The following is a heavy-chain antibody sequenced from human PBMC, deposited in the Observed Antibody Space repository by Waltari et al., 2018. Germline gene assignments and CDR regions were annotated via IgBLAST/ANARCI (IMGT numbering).Heavy chain of an antibody. V-gene: IGHV3-48*03. J-gene: IGHJ4*02. CDR3: ARTPTTVVTPFDY. CDR2: ISSSGSTI. CDR1: GFTFSSYE. D-gene: IGHD4-17*01. Sequence: EVQLVESGGGLVQPGGSLRLSCAASGFTFSSYEMNWVRQAPGKGLEWVSYISSSGSTIYYADSVKGRFTISRDNAKNSLYLQMNRLRAEDTAVYYCARTPTTVVTPFDYWGQGTLVTVSS.